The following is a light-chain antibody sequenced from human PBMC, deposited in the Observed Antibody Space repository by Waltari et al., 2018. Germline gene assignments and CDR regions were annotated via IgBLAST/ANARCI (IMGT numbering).Light chain of an antibody. CDR3: QQYNNWPRVT. CDR2: GAS. J-gene: IGKJ5*01. Sequence: EIVMTQSPATLSVSPGARATLSCRASHSVSSNLAWYQQIPGQAPRLLIYGASTRATGIPARFSGSGSGTEFTLTISSLQSEEFAVYYCQQYNNWPRVTFGQGTRLEIK. CDR1: HSVSSN. V-gene: IGKV3-15*01.